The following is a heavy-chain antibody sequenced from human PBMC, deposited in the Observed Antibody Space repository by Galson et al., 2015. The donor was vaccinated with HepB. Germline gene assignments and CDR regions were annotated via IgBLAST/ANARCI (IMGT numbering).Heavy chain of an antibody. Sequence: SVKVSCKASGYPFTDYYMHWVRQAPGQGLEWMGWINPNSGGTNYAQRFQGRVTMTRDTSITTAYMELSRLRSDDTAVYYCVRDYPRWTIAAAGSGWRAYWGQGTLVTVSS. CDR3: VRDYPRWTIAAAGSGWRAY. D-gene: IGHD6-13*01. V-gene: IGHV1-2*02. J-gene: IGHJ4*02. CDR1: GYPFTDYY. CDR2: INPNSGGT.